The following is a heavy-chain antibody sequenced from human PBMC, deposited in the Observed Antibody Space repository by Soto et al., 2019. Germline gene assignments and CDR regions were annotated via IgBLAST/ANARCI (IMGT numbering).Heavy chain of an antibody. CDR3: ARQGVLRFLEWLDYYYYMDV. Sequence: EVQLVESGGGLVQPGGSLRLSCAASGFTFSSYWMSWVRQAPGKGLEWVANIKQDGSEKYYVDSVKGRFTISRDNAKNSLYLQMNSLRAEDTAVYYCARQGVLRFLEWLDYYYYMDVWAKGTTVTVSS. CDR2: IKQDGSEK. CDR1: GFTFSSYW. D-gene: IGHD3-3*01. J-gene: IGHJ6*03. V-gene: IGHV3-7*01.